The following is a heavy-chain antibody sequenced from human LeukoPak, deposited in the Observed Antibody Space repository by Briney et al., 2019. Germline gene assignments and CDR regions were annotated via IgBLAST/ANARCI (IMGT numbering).Heavy chain of an antibody. CDR1: GFTLSTYA. Sequence: GGSLRLSCAASGFTLSTYAMSWVRQAPGKGLKWVSAISDSGDNTHYADSVKGRFTISRDSSKSTLYLQMNSLRADDTAVYYCAKVYWNNYYYDYWGQGTLVTVSS. J-gene: IGHJ4*02. CDR2: ISDSGDNT. V-gene: IGHV3-23*01. CDR3: AKVYWNNYYYDY. D-gene: IGHD1/OR15-1a*01.